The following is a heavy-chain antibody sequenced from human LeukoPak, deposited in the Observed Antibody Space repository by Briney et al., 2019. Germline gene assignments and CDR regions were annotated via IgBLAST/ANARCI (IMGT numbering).Heavy chain of an antibody. CDR3: ARQTNGDTSLTDWFDP. V-gene: IGHV4-59*08. CDR1: GASVYAYY. CDR2: MSYSGTT. Sequence: PSEALSLTCTVSGASVYAYYWTWIRQPPGKGLEWIGCMSYSGTTNYNPSLKSRVSLSLDTSKNQFSLTLNSVTAADTAVYYCARQTNGDTSLTDWFDPWGQGTLVTVSS. D-gene: IGHD5-18*01. J-gene: IGHJ5*02.